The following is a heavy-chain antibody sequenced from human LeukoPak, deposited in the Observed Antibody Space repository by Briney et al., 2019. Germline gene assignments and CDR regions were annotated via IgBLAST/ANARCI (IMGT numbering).Heavy chain of an antibody. D-gene: IGHD6-13*01. Sequence: GASVKVSCKASGYTFTSYDINWVRQATGQGLEWMGWMNPNSGNTSYAQRFQGRVTMTRNTSISTAYMGLSSLRSEDPAVCYCARGFSSSWLVWFGPWGQGTLVTVSS. CDR2: MNPNSGNT. CDR1: GYTFTSYD. CDR3: ARGFSSSWLVWFGP. V-gene: IGHV1-8*01. J-gene: IGHJ5*02.